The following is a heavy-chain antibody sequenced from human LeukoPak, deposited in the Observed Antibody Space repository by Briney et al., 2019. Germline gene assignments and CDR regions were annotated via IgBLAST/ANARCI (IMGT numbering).Heavy chain of an antibody. CDR3: AREARGSGRDFDY. CDR1: GFTFSSYS. D-gene: IGHD1-26*01. Sequence: GGSLRLSCAASGFTFSSYSMNWVRQAPGKGLEWVSYISGGSSTVYYADSVKGRFTISRDDAKNSLYLQMNSLRDEDTAVYFCAREARGSGRDFDYWGQGILVTVSS. J-gene: IGHJ4*02. CDR2: ISGGSSTV. V-gene: IGHV3-48*02.